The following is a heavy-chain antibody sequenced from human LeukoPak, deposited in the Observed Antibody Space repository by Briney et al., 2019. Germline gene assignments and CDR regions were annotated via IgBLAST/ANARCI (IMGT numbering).Heavy chain of an antibody. J-gene: IGHJ4*02. Sequence: GASVKVSCKASGYTFTSYDINWVLQATGQGLEWMGWMNPNSGNTGYAQKFQGRVTITRNTSISTAYMELSSLRSEDTAVYYCARGIAAQSGIDYWGQGTLVTVSS. D-gene: IGHD6-6*01. CDR1: GYTFTSYD. CDR3: ARGIAAQSGIDY. CDR2: MNPNSGNT. V-gene: IGHV1-8*03.